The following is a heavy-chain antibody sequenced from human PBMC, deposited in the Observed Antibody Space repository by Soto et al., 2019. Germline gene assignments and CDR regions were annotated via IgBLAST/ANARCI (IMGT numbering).Heavy chain of an antibody. V-gene: IGHV3-23*01. CDR2: ISGSGGST. CDR1: GFTFSSYA. CDR3: AKDINDYGDYWYAFDI. D-gene: IGHD4-17*01. J-gene: IGHJ3*02. Sequence: GGSLRLSCAASGFTFSSYAMSWVRQAPGKGLEWVSAISGSGGSTYYADSVKGRFTISRDNSKNTLYLQMNSLRAEDTAVYYCAKDINDYGDYWYAFDIWGQGTMVTVSS.